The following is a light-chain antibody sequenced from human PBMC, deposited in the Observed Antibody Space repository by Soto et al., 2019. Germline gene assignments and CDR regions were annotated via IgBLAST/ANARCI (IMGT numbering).Light chain of an antibody. CDR2: EGS. CDR1: SSDVGSYNL. V-gene: IGLV2-23*01. J-gene: IGLJ2*01. CDR3: CSYAGSSTSVV. Sequence: QSALTQPASVSGSPGQSITISCTGTSSDVGSYNLVSWYQQHPGKAPKLMIYEGSKRTSGVSNRFSGSKSGNTASLTISGLQAEDEADYYCCSYAGSSTSVVFGGGTKLTVL.